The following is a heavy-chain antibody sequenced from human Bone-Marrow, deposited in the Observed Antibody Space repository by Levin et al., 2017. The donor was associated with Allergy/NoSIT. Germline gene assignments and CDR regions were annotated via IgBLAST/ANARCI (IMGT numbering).Heavy chain of an antibody. D-gene: IGHD2-21*02. V-gene: IGHV3-48*03. Sequence: GASVKVSCAASGFTFGSHEMNWVRQAPGKGLEWISYISSSGTTKYYADSVKGRFTISSKNSLYLQMNSLRAEDTAIYYCVRDKRSDGVTPDWYFDLWGRGTLVTVSS. CDR1: GFTFGSHE. CDR2: ISSSGTTK. CDR3: VRDKRSDGVTPDWYFDL. J-gene: IGHJ2*01.